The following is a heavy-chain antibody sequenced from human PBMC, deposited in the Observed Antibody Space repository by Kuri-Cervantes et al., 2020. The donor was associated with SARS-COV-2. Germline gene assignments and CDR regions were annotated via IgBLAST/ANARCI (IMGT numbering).Heavy chain of an antibody. D-gene: IGHD3-3*01. J-gene: IGHJ6*03. CDR3: ARAIPSRDFWSGYSQNYYYYMDV. CDR2: IYHSGST. Sequence: ESLKISCTVSGYSISSGYYWGWIRQPPGKGLEWLGSIYHSGSTYYNPSLKSRVTISVDTSENQFSLKLSSVTAADTAVYYCARAIPSRDFWSGYSQNYYYYMDVWGKGTTVTVSS. V-gene: IGHV4-38-2*02. CDR1: GYSISSGYY.